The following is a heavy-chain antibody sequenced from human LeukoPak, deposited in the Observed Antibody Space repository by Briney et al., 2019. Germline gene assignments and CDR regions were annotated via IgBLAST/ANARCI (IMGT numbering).Heavy chain of an antibody. J-gene: IGHJ4*02. CDR2: INWNGGST. Sequence: AGGSLRLSCAASGFTFSSYEMNWVRQAPGKGLEWVSGINWNGGSTGYADSVKGRFTISRDNAKNSLYLQMNSLRAEDTALYYCARGVNGYGDYGGYFDYWGQGTLVTVSS. D-gene: IGHD4-17*01. CDR1: GFTFSSYE. V-gene: IGHV3-20*04. CDR3: ARGVNGYGDYGGYFDY.